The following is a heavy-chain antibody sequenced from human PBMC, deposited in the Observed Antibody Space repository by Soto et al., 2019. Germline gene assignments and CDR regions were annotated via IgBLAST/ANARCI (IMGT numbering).Heavy chain of an antibody. D-gene: IGHD3-3*01. CDR1: GFTFSSYA. J-gene: IGHJ6*02. V-gene: IGHV3-23*01. CDR3: AKGQSNDFWSGYPSGMDV. Sequence: GGSLRLSCAASGFTFSSYAMSWVRQAPGKGLEWVSAISGSGGSTYYADSVKGRFTISRDNSKNTLYLQMNSLRAEDTAVYYCAKGQSNDFWSGYPSGMDVWGQGTTVTVSS. CDR2: ISGSGGST.